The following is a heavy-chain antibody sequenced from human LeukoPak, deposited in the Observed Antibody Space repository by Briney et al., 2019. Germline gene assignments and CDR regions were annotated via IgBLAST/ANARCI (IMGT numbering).Heavy chain of an antibody. D-gene: IGHD4-17*01. CDR3: ARDHNYGTFDP. CDR2: IKPNSGDT. V-gene: IGHV1-2*02. J-gene: IGHJ5*02. CDR1: GYTFTGYY. Sequence: ASVKVSCKASGYTFTGYYMRWVRQAPGQGLEWMGWIKPNSGDTNYAQKFQDRVTMTRDTSVSTAYMELSRLRSDDTAVYYCARDHNYGTFDPWGQGTLVTVSS.